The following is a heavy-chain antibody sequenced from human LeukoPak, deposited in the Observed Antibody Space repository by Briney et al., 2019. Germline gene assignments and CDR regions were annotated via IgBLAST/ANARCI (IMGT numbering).Heavy chain of an antibody. D-gene: IGHD3-10*01. CDR2: INPSGGST. CDR3: ARGGYGSGSYYPKPFDY. J-gene: IGHJ4*02. V-gene: IGHV1-46*01. Sequence: ASVKVSCKASGYTFTSYYMHWVRQAPGQGLEWMGIINPSGGSTSYAQKFQGRVTMTRDTSTSTVYMELSSLRSEDTAVYYCARGGYGSGSYYPKPFDYWGQGTLVTVSS. CDR1: GYTFTSYY.